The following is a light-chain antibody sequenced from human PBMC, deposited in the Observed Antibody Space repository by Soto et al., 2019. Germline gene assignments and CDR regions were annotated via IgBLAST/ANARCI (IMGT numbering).Light chain of an antibody. CDR3: QSYDSSLGGVV. CDR2: KNN. J-gene: IGLJ3*02. V-gene: IGLV1-40*01. CDR1: GSNVGASYD. Sequence: QSVLTQPPSVSGAPGQTITMSCTGSGSNVGASYDVHWYQVLPGAGPRLLIYKNNNRPSGVPDRFSGSKSGTSASLAITGLQADDEADYHCQSYDSSLGGVVFGGGTKLTVL.